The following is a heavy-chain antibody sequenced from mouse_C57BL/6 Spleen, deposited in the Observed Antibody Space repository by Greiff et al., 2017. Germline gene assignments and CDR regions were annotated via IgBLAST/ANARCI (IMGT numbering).Heavy chain of an antibody. CDR2: IDPETGGT. V-gene: IGHV1-15*01. CDR3: TREEYYGSSSFAY. J-gene: IGHJ3*01. Sequence: VQLQESGAELVRPGASVTLSCKASGYTFTDYEMHWVKQTPVHGLEWIGAIDPETGGTAYNQKFKGKAILTADKSSSTAYMELRSLTSEDSAVYYCTREEYYGSSSFAYWGQGTLVTVSA. D-gene: IGHD1-1*01. CDR1: GYTFTDYE.